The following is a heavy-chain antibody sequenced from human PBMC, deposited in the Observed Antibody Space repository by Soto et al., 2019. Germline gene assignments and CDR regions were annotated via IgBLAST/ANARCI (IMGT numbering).Heavy chain of an antibody. CDR2: ISYDGSNK. CDR3: AREYSDGWFDP. CDR1: GFTFSIYA. J-gene: IGHJ5*02. D-gene: IGHD2-21*01. Sequence: QVPLVESGGGVVQPGRSLRLSCAASGFTFSIYAMHWVRQAPGKGLEWVAVISYDGSNKYYADSVKGRFTISRDNYKNTVYLQMNSLRAEDSAVYYCAREYSDGWFDPWGQGTLVTVSS. V-gene: IGHV3-30-3*01.